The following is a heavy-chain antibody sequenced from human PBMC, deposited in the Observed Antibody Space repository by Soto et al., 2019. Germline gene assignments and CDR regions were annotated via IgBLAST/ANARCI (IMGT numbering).Heavy chain of an antibody. D-gene: IGHD6-19*01. J-gene: IGHJ4*02. CDR3: ARGDAGGWFLDS. CDR2: IVNSGTA. Sequence: QVQLQESGPGLVKPSQTLSLTCTVSGGSIASSGNFWTWIRHHPGKGLEWLGYIVNSGTAYYTPSLKSRLSISIDTSKNHFSLSLTSLTAADTAVYFCARGDAGGWFLDSWGQGAQVSVSS. CDR1: GGSIASSGNF. V-gene: IGHV4-31*03.